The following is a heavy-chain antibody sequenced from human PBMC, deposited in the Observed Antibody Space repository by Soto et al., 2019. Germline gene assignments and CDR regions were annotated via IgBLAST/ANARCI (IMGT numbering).Heavy chain of an antibody. D-gene: IGHD3-22*01. V-gene: IGHV3-23*01. CDR2: ISGSGGST. CDR1: GFPFSSYA. J-gene: IGHJ4*02. Sequence: GGSLRLSCAASGFPFSSYAMSLVRQSPGKGLEWVSAISGSGGSTYYADSVKGRFAISRDNSKNTLYLQMNSLRAEDTAVYYCAKASLRVVGISHFDYWGQGTVVTL. CDR3: AKASLRVVGISHFDY.